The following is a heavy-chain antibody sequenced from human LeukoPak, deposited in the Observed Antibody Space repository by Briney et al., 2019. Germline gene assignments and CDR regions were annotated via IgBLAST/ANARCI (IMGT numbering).Heavy chain of an antibody. J-gene: IGHJ4*02. CDR1: GYDFTKYA. D-gene: IGHD4-17*01. Sequence: ASVTVSCKASGYDFTKYAVQWVRQAPGQRLEWMGWIDAGNGRTKYSQDFQGRVTITRDTSASIAYMELSSLRSDDMAVYYCARVIWSTTVTAYYLDYWGQGTLVTVSS. V-gene: IGHV1-3*03. CDR2: IDAGNGRT. CDR3: ARVIWSTTVTAYYLDY.